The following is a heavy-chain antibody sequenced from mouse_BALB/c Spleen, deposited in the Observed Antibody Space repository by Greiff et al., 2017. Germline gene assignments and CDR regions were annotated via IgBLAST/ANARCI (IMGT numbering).Heavy chain of an antibody. V-gene: IGHV5-9-4*01. CDR3: ARAYYGSRFAY. J-gene: IGHJ3*01. D-gene: IGHD1-1*01. CDR1: GFTFSSYA. CDR2: ISSGGSYT. Sequence: EVKLVESGGDLVKPGGSLKLSCAASGFTFSSYAMSWVRQSPEKRLEWVAEISSGGSYTYYPDTVTGRFTISRDNAKNTLYLEMSSLRSEDTAMYYCARAYYGSRFAYWGQGTLVTVSA.